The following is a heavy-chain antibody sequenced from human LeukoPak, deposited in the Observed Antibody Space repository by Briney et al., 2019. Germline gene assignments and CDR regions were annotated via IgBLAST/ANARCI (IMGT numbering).Heavy chain of an antibody. D-gene: IGHD3-3*01. CDR1: GYTFTSYG. V-gene: IGHV1-18*01. CDR2: ISAYNGNT. J-gene: IGHJ4*02. Sequence: ASVKVSCKASGYTFTSYGISWVRQAPGQGLEWMGWISAYNGNTNYAQKLQGRVTMTTDTSTSTAYMELRSLRSDDTAVYYCASTRFLEWLLSFDYWGQGTLATVSS. CDR3: ASTRFLEWLLSFDY.